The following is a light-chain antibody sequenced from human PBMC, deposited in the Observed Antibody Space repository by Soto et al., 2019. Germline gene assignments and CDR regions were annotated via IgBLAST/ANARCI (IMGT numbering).Light chain of an antibody. CDR3: QQYGSSPQVT. CDR2: GAS. V-gene: IGKV3-20*01. CDR1: QSVSSSY. Sequence: EIVLTQSPGTLSLSPGERATLSCRASQSVSSSYLAWYQQKPGQAPRLLIYGASSRATGIPDRFSGSGSGTDFTLTISRLEPDDCAVYYCQQYGSSPQVTFGGGTKVEIK. J-gene: IGKJ4*01.